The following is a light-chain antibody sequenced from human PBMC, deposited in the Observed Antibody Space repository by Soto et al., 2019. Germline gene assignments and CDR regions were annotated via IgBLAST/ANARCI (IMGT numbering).Light chain of an antibody. CDR3: MQARQSPFT. CDR2: LSS. CDR1: QSLLHSNGNNY. J-gene: IGKJ2*01. V-gene: IGKV2-28*01. Sequence: DIVMTQSPLSLPATPAEPASISCRSSQSLLHSNGNNYLDWYLQKPGQSPQLLIYLSSTPASGLPDRFNGSGSDADFTLKITKVQAENVGICYCMQARQSPFTFGEATKLELK.